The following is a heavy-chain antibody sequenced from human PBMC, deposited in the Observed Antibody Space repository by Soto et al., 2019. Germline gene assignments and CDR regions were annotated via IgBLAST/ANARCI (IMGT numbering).Heavy chain of an antibody. D-gene: IGHD3-22*01. V-gene: IGHV3-23*01. Sequence: EVQLLESGGGLVQPGGSLRLSCAASGFTFSSYAMSWVRQAPGKGLEWVSAISGSGGSTYYADSVKGRFTISRDNSKNTLYLQMNSLRDEDTAVYYCAKVLNHYYDSSGYHDYWGQGTLFTVSS. CDR3: AKVLNHYYDSSGYHDY. CDR1: GFTFSSYA. CDR2: ISGSGGST. J-gene: IGHJ4*02.